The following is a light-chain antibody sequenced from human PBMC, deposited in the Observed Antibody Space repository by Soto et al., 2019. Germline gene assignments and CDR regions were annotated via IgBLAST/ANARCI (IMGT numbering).Light chain of an antibody. Sequence: EIVLTQSPGTLSWSPGERATLSCRASRSVSSTYLAWYQQKPGQAPRLLIYSASTRAAGIPDRFSGSGSGTDFTLTISRLQPGDFAVYYCQHHDSSPRTFGQGTKVEIK. CDR3: QHHDSSPRT. CDR2: SAS. CDR1: RSVSSTY. J-gene: IGKJ1*01. V-gene: IGKV3-20*01.